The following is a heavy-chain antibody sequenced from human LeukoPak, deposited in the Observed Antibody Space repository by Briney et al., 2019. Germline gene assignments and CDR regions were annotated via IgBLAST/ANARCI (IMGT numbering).Heavy chain of an antibody. Sequence: SETLSLTCTVSGASMSIFYWVWLLQPPGKGLEWIGYIHYSGSTDYNPSLKSRLTISVDTSKNQFSLNLSSVTAADTAVYYCARGFRGGHFDYWGQGTLVTVSS. CDR2: IHYSGST. V-gene: IGHV4-59*01. D-gene: IGHD3-16*01. CDR3: ARGFRGGHFDY. CDR1: GASMSIFY. J-gene: IGHJ4*02.